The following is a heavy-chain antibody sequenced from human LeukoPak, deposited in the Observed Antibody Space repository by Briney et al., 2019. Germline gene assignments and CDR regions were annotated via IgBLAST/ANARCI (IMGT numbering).Heavy chain of an antibody. CDR3: ARQQESGLWFGESLRDY. D-gene: IGHD3-10*01. CDR1: GGSISSSSYY. V-gene: IGHV4-39*01. CDR2: IYYSGST. J-gene: IGHJ4*02. Sequence: SETLSLTCTVSGGSISSSSYYWGWIRQPPGKGLEWIGSIYYSGSTYYNPSLKSRVTISVDTSKNQFSLKLSSVTAADTAVYYCARQQESGLWFGESLRDYWGQGTLVTVSS.